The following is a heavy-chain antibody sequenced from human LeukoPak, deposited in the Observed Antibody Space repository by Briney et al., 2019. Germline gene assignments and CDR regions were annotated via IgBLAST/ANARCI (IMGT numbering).Heavy chain of an antibody. D-gene: IGHD6-13*01. Sequence: ASVKVSCKASGYTFTNYGISWVRQAPGQGLEWMGWISAYNGNTNYVQRLQDRVTMTTDTSTSTAYMELRSLRSDDTAVYYCARDLTTIARGTAAGTNYVDYWGQGTLVTVPS. CDR1: GYTFTNYG. CDR2: ISAYNGNT. J-gene: IGHJ4*02. CDR3: ARDLTTIARGTAAGTNYVDY. V-gene: IGHV1-18*01.